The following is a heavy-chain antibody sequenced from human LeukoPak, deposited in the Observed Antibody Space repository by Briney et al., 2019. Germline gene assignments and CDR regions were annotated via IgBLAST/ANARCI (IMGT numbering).Heavy chain of an antibody. J-gene: IGHJ4*02. CDR3: ARELAATGCDF. Sequence: GASVKVSCKASGYTFTRYYMHWLRQAPGQGLEWMGIINPSGGSTTYAQKFQGRVTMTRDTSTTTVYMELGSLRSDDTAVYYCARELAATGCDFWGQGTLVTVSS. V-gene: IGHV1-46*01. D-gene: IGHD2-15*01. CDR1: GYTFTRYY. CDR2: INPSGGST.